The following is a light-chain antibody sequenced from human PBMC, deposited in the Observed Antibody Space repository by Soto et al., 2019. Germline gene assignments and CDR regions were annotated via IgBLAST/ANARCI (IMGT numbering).Light chain of an antibody. J-gene: IGKJ1*01. CDR1: QSISSW. V-gene: IGKV1-5*03. CDR2: KAS. CDR3: QQYNSYFWT. Sequence: DIQMTQSPSTLSASVGDRVTITCRASQSISSWLAWYQQKPGKAPKLLIYKASSLESGVPSRFSGSGSGTEFTLTISSLQPDHFATYSCQQYNSYFWTFGQGTKVEIK.